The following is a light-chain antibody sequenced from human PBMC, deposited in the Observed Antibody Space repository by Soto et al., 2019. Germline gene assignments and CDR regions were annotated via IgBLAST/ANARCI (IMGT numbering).Light chain of an antibody. CDR3: QQYGSSPSL. Sequence: EIVLTQSPGTLSLSPGEIDTLSCRASQSVSSSYLAWYQQKPGQAPRLLIYGASSRATGIPDRFSGSGSGTDFTLTISRLEPEDFAVYYCQQYGSSPSLFGGGTKVEIK. V-gene: IGKV3-20*01. CDR2: GAS. J-gene: IGKJ4*01. CDR1: QSVSSSY.